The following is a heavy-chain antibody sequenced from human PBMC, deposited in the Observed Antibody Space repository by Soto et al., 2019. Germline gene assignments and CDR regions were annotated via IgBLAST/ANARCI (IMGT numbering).Heavy chain of an antibody. Sequence: PGESLKISCKGSGYSFTSYWISWVRQMPGKGLEWMERIDPSDSYTNYSPSFQGHVTISADKSISTAYLQWSSLKASDTAMYYCASSPRGYCSSTSCRELGNYYGMDVWGQGTTVTVS. CDR1: GYSFTSYW. CDR2: IDPSDSYT. J-gene: IGHJ6*02. CDR3: ASSPRGYCSSTSCRELGNYYGMDV. V-gene: IGHV5-10-1*01. D-gene: IGHD2-2*01.